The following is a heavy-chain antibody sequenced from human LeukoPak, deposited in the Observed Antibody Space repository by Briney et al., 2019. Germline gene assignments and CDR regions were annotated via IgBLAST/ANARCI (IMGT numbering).Heavy chain of an antibody. CDR3: AGQTGVDY. CDR2: ISSSSSTL. Sequence: GGSLRLSCAASGFTFSSYSMNWVRQAPGKGLEWVSYISSSSSTLYYADSVKGRFTISRDNAKNSLYLQMNSLRAEDTAVYYCAGQTGVDYWGQGTLVTVSA. J-gene: IGHJ4*02. CDR1: GFTFSSYS. V-gene: IGHV3-48*01.